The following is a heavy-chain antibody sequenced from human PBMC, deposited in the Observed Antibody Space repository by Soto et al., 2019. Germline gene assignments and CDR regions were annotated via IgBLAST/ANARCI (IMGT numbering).Heavy chain of an antibody. Sequence: EVQLLESGGGLVQPGGSLRLSCAASGFTFSSYAMSWVRQAPGKGLECISVISGSGGSTYYADSVKGRFTISRDNSKNTLYLQMNSLRAEDSATYYCAKDLVLYSSSSPHYFDYWCKGSLVTVSS. CDR3: AKDLVLYSSSSPHYFDY. J-gene: IGHJ4*02. V-gene: IGHV3-23*01. D-gene: IGHD6-6*01. CDR1: GFTFSSYA. CDR2: ISGSGGST.